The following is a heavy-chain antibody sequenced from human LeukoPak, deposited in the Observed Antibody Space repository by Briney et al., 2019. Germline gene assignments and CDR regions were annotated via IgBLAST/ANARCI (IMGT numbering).Heavy chain of an antibody. CDR2: IRYDGSNI. CDR3: ATLGGGFQFDY. V-gene: IGHV3-30*02. CDR1: GFTFSSYG. J-gene: IGHJ4*02. D-gene: IGHD5-12*01. Sequence: PGGSPRLSCAASGFTFSSYGMHWVRQAPGKGLEWVAFIRYDGSNIYYADSVKGGFTISRDNSKNPLYLQMNSLRAEDTAVYYCATLGGGFQFDYWGKGTLVTVSS.